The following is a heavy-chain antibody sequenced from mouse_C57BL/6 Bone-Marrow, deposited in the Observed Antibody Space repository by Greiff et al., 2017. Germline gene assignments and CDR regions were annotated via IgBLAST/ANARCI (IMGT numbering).Heavy chain of an antibody. CDR2: IWSGGST. CDR1: GFSLTSYG. D-gene: IGHD2-3*01. CDR3: ARGGVWLLHFLYAMDY. Sequence: VQLQQSGPGLVQPSQSLSITCTVSGFSLTSYGVHWVRQSPGKGLEWLGVIWSGGSTDYNAAFISRLSISKDNSKSQVFFKMNSLQANDTAIYYCARGGVWLLHFLYAMDYWGQGTSVTVSS. J-gene: IGHJ4*01. V-gene: IGHV2-2*02.